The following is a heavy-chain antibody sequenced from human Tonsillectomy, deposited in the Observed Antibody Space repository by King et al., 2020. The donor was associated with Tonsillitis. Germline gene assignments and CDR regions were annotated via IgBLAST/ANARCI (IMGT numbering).Heavy chain of an antibody. D-gene: IGHD5-18*01. Sequence: VQLVESGGGVVQPGRSLRLSCAASGFTFSSYGMHWVRQAPGKGLEWVAVISYDGSNKYYADSVKGRFTISRDNSKNTLYLQMNSLRAEDTAVYHCAKDLVKGYSYGWGAFDIWGQGTMVTVSS. CDR2: ISYDGSNK. V-gene: IGHV3-30*18. J-gene: IGHJ3*02. CDR3: AKDLVKGYSYGWGAFDI. CDR1: GFTFSSYG.